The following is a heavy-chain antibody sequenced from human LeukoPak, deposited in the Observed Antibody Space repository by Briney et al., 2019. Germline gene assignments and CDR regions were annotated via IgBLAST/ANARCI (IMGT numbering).Heavy chain of an antibody. V-gene: IGHV3-30*02. CDR1: GFTFSVYG. J-gene: IGHJ6*03. CDR2: IRYDGSNK. D-gene: IGHD3-3*01. Sequence: GGSLRLSCAASGFTFSVYGMHWARQAPGKGLEWVAFIRYDGSNKYADSVKGRFTISRDNSKNTLYLQMNSLRAEDTAVYYCAKDHYDFWSGSGYYYMDVWGKGTTVTVSS. CDR3: AKDHYDFWSGSGYYYMDV.